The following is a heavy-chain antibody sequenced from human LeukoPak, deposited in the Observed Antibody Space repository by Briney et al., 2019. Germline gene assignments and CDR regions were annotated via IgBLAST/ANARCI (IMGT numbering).Heavy chain of an antibody. V-gene: IGHV3-48*03. CDR2: ISKSGITI. Sequence: GGSLRLSCAASRFTFSSYEMNWVRQAPGKGLEWVSYISKSGITIYYADSVKGRFTISRDNAKNSLYLQMNSLRAEDTAVYYCARVVWFDPWGQGTLVTVSS. CDR3: ARVVWFDP. J-gene: IGHJ5*02. CDR1: RFTFSSYE.